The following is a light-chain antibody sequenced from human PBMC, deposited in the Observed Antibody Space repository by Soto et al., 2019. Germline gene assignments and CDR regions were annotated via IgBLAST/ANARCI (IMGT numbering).Light chain of an antibody. Sequence: IVLTQSPGTLSLSPGERATLSCRASQSVSSSYLAWYQQKPGQAPRLLIYGASSRATGIPDRFSGSGSGTDFTLTISRLEPEDFAVYYCQQYGSSRTFGQGT. V-gene: IGKV3-20*01. CDR1: QSVSSSY. CDR2: GAS. CDR3: QQYGSSRT. J-gene: IGKJ1*01.